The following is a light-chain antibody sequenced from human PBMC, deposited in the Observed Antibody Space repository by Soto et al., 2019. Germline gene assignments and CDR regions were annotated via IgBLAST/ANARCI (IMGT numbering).Light chain of an antibody. Sequence: EIALTQSPATLSLSPGERATLSCRASQSVSSNLAWYQQKPGQAPRLLIYGASTRATGIPARFSGSGSGTEFTLTISSLQSEDYAVYYCHQYNNWPPWTFGQGTKVDIK. CDR1: QSVSSN. CDR2: GAS. CDR3: HQYNNWPPWT. J-gene: IGKJ1*01. V-gene: IGKV3-15*01.